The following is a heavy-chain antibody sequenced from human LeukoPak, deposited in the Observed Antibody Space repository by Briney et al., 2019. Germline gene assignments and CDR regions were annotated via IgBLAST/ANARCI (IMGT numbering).Heavy chain of an antibody. CDR1: GFTFSKFA. D-gene: IGHD3-22*01. CDR3: VRVYDSGPYYHFFDF. V-gene: IGHV3-23*01. J-gene: IGHJ4*02. CDR2: INPRGDVT. Sequence: GGSLRLSCAASGFTFSKFAMGWVRLAPGKGLEWVSSINPRGDVTFYADSVKGRFTISKDNSKDTLYLQFISLRAEDTAQYYCVRVYDSGPYYHFFDFWGQGTLVTVSS.